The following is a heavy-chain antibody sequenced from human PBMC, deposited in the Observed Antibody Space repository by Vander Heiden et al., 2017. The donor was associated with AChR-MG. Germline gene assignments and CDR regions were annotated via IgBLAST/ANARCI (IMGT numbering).Heavy chain of an antibody. CDR1: GGSFSGYY. V-gene: IGHV4-34*01. D-gene: IGHD1-26*01. Sequence: QVQLQQWGAGLLKPSETLSLTCAVYGGSFSGYYWSWIRQPPGKGLEWIGEINHSGSTNYNPSLKSRVTISVDTSKNQFSLKLSSVTAADTAVYYCARKLKVERRRGAYFDYWGQGTLVTVSS. CDR3: ARKLKVERRRGAYFDY. CDR2: INHSGST. J-gene: IGHJ4*02.